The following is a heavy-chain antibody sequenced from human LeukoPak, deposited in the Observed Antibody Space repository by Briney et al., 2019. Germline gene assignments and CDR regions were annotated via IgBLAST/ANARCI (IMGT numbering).Heavy chain of an antibody. CDR3: AREAQQLVDLYYYYYYMDV. CDR2: ISSSSSTI. J-gene: IGHJ6*03. Sequence: GGSLRLSCAASGFTFSSYSMNWVRQAPGKGLEWVSYISSSSSTIYYADSVKGRFTISRDNAKNSLYLQMNSLRDEDTAVYYCAREAQQLVDLYYYYYYMDVWGIGTTVTVSS. D-gene: IGHD6-13*01. CDR1: GFTFSSYS. V-gene: IGHV3-48*02.